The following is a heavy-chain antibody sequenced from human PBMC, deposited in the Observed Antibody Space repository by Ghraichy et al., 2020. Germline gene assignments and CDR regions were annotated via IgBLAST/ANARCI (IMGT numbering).Heavy chain of an antibody. CDR1: GFTFSSYW. CDR3: ARDPMSGYDFAN. CDR2: INSDGSTT. J-gene: IGHJ4*02. D-gene: IGHD5-12*01. Sequence: LSLTCAASGFTFSSYWMHWVRQAPGKGLVWVSHINSDGSTTTYADSVEGRFTISRDNAKNTLYLQMNSLRAEDTAIYYCARDPMSGYDFANWGQGTLVTVSS. V-gene: IGHV3-74*01.